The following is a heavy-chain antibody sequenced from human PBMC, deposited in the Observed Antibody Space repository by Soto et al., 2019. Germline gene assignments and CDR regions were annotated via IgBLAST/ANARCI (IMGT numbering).Heavy chain of an antibody. CDR3: VRVGLVGSPSLTNAWFDH. CDR1: GYTFTSHW. Sequence: LGESLKISCMGSGYTFTSHWIGWVRQMPGKGLEWMGIIYPGDSDTRYSPSFQGQVTISADKSIRTAYLQWNSLKASDTAMYYCVRVGLVGSPSLTNAWFDHWGPGTLVTVSS. CDR2: IYPGDSDT. V-gene: IGHV5-51*01. J-gene: IGHJ5*02. D-gene: IGHD1-26*01.